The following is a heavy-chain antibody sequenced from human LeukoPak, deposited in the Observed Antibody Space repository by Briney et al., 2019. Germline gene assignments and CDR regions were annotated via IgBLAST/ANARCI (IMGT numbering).Heavy chain of an antibody. Sequence: GGSLRLSCAASGFTFSSYGMHWVRQAPGKGLEWVAFMRYDGSNKYYADSVKGRFTISRDNSKNTLYLQMNSLRAEDTAVYYCAKDGNYVWGSYRYTDYYYYMDVWGKGTTVTVSS. CDR3: AKDGNYVWGSYRYTDYYYYMDV. J-gene: IGHJ6*03. CDR1: GFTFSSYG. D-gene: IGHD3-16*02. V-gene: IGHV3-30*02. CDR2: MRYDGSNK.